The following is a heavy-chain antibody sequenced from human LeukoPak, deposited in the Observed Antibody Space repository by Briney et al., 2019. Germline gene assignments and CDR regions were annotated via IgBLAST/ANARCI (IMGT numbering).Heavy chain of an antibody. V-gene: IGHV4-34*01. CDR1: GGSFSGYY. Sequence: SETLSLTCAVYGGSFSGYYWSWIRQPPGKGLEWIGEINHSGSTNYNPSLKSRVTISVDTSKNQFSLKLSSATAADTAVYYCARGRSSGYYRRYFDYWGQGTLVTVSS. CDR3: ARGRSSGYYRRYFDY. CDR2: INHSGST. D-gene: IGHD3-22*01. J-gene: IGHJ4*02.